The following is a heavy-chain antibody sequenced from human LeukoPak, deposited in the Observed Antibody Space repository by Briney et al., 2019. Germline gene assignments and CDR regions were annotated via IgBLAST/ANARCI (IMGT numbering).Heavy chain of an antibody. CDR3: ARSVYYDFWSGYLAYYFDY. J-gene: IGHJ4*02. CDR1: GYTFTGYY. D-gene: IGHD3-3*01. V-gene: IGHV1-2*02. Sequence: ASVKVSFKASGYTFTGYYMHWVRQAPGQGLEWMGWINPNSGGTNYAQKFQGRVTMTRDTSISTAYMELSRLRSDDTAVYYCARSVYYDFWSGYLAYYFDYWGQGTLVTVSS. CDR2: INPNSGGT.